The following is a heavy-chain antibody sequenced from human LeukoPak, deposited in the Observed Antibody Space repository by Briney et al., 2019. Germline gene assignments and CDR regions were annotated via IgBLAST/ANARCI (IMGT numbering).Heavy chain of an antibody. CDR3: AKDSGSYSEYFQH. CDR1: GFTFSSYA. V-gene: IGHV3-23*01. J-gene: IGHJ1*01. CDR2: ISGSGGST. D-gene: IGHD1-26*01. Sequence: SGGSLRLSCAASGFTFSSYAMSRVRQAPGKGLEWVSAISGSGGSTYYADSVKGRFTISRDNSKNTLYLQMNSLRAEDTAVYYCAKDSGSYSEYFQHWGQGTLVTVSS.